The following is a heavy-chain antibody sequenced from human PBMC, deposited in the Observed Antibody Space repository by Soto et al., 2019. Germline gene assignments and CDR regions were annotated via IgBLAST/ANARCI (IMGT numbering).Heavy chain of an antibody. V-gene: IGHV1-69*01. Sequence: QMHLVQSGPEVRKPGSSVKVSCKASGGTFGDYGIDWVRQAPGHGLEGMGGILPVFRTPRNAQKFEGRVSLTVDEVTNTALMEWNSLRAEDTATYYWARDDGEGGMDVWGQGTTVIVSS. CDR3: ARDDGEGGMDV. CDR1: GGTFGDYG. J-gene: IGHJ6*02. CDR2: ILPVFRTP. D-gene: IGHD3-10*01.